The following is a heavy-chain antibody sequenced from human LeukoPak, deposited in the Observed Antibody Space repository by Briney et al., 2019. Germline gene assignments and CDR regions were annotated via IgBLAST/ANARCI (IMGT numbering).Heavy chain of an antibody. CDR1: TYSISSGYY. CDR3: ARGPTPAPQYYFDY. V-gene: IGHV4-38-2*02. CDR2: IHHSGNT. Sequence: PSETLSLTCTVSTYSISSGYYRGWIRQPPGKGLEWIGSIHHSGNTYYNPSLKSRVTISVDTSKNQLSLKLSSVSAADTAVYYCARGPTPAPQYYFDYWGQGTLVTVSS. J-gene: IGHJ4*02. D-gene: IGHD2-15*01.